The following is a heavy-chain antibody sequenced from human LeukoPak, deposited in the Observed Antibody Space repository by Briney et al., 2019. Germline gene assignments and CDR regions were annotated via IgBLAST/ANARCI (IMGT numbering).Heavy chain of an antibody. V-gene: IGHV1-69*05. D-gene: IGHD5-18*01. Sequence: SVKVSSKASGYTFTSYGISWVRHAPGQGLEWMGGIIPIFGTANYAQKFQGRVTLTTDESTTTAYMERSSLRAEDTAVYYCARDVDTAPFDPWGQGTLVTVPS. J-gene: IGHJ5*02. CDR2: IIPIFGTA. CDR3: ARDVDTAPFDP. CDR1: GYTFTSYG.